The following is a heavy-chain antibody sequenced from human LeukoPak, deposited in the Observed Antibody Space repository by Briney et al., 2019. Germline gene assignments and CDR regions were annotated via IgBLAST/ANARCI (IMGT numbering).Heavy chain of an antibody. CDR2: ISYDGSNK. J-gene: IGHJ4*02. Sequence: GGSLRLSCAASGFTFSSYAMHWVRQAPGKGLEWVAVISYDGSNKYYADSVKGRFTISRDNSKNTLYLQMNSLRAEDTAVYYCARDQADTAMVTGIDYWGQGTLVTVSS. CDR1: GFTFSSYA. CDR3: ARDQADTAMVTGIDY. D-gene: IGHD5-18*01. V-gene: IGHV3-30-3*01.